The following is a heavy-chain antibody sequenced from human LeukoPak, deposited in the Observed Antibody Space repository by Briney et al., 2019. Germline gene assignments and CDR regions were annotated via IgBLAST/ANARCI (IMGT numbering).Heavy chain of an antibody. Sequence: ASVKVSCKASGYTFTSYAMNWVRQAPGQGLEWMGWINTNTGNPTYAQGFTGRFVFSLDTSVSTAYLQISSLKAEDTAVYYCARVLGWRQYFGVMAVGAQGTMAPVSS. CDR3: ARVLGWRQYFGVMAV. D-gene: IGHD3/OR15-3a*01. V-gene: IGHV7-4-1*02. J-gene: IGHJ3*01. CDR1: GYTFTSYA. CDR2: INTNTGNP.